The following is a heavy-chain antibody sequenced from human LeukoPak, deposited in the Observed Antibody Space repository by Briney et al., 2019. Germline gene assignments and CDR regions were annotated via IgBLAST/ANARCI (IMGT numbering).Heavy chain of an antibody. V-gene: IGHV3-72*01. CDR2: TRSKARGYTT. D-gene: IGHD4-17*01. CDR3: ARGPTVTFNYHYGMDV. Sequence: GGSLGLSCAASGFTFSGHYMDWVRQAPGKGLEWVARTRSKARGYTTEYAASVKGRFTVSRDESMNSLYLQMNSLKTEDTAVYYCARGPTVTFNYHYGMDVWGQGTTVTVSS. CDR1: GFTFSGHY. J-gene: IGHJ6*02.